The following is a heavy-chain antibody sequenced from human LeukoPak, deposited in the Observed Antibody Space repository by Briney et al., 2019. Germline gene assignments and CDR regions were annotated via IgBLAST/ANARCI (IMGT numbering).Heavy chain of an antibody. D-gene: IGHD2-2*02. CDR1: GYTFTSYG. V-gene: IGHV1-69*05. J-gene: IGHJ5*02. CDR3: ATGYCSSTSCYRSHWFDP. CDR2: IIPIFGTA. Sequence: SVKVSCKASGYTFTSYGISWVRQAPGQGLEWMGGIIPIFGTANYAQKFQGRVTITTDESTSTAYMELSSLRSEDTAVYYCATGYCSSTSCYRSHWFDPWGQGTLVTVSS.